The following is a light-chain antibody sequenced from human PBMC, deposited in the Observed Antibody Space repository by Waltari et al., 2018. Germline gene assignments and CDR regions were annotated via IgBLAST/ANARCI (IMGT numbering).Light chain of an antibody. CDR2: GKN. J-gene: IGLJ3*02. Sequence: SSELTQDPAVSVALGQTARITCQGDSLRSYYASRYQQKPGQAPVLVISGKNNRPSGIPDRFSGSSSGNTASLTITGAQAEDEADYYCNSRDSSGNLWVFGGGTKLTVL. CDR1: SLRSYY. CDR3: NSRDSSGNLWV. V-gene: IGLV3-19*01.